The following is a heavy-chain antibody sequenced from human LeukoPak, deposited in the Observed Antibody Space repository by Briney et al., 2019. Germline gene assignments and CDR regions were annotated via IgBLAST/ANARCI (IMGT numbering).Heavy chain of an antibody. V-gene: IGHV3-66*01. CDR1: GFTVSNNY. D-gene: IGHD6-13*01. Sequence: GGSLRLSCAAPGFTVSNNYMSWVRQAPGKGLEWVSVIYSGGSTFYADSVKGRFTISRDNSKNTLYLQMNSLRAEDTAVYYCARSPYSSSWYEYWGQGTLVTVSS. CDR3: ARSPYSSSWYEY. CDR2: IYSGGST. J-gene: IGHJ4*02.